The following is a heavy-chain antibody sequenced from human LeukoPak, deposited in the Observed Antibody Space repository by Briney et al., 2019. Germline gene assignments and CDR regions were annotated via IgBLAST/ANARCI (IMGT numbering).Heavy chain of an antibody. J-gene: IGHJ4*02. Sequence: GGSLRLSCAASGFTVSSNFMSWIRQAPGKGLEWVSVLYGGGATFYADSVKGRFTISRDNSRNTLYLQMISLRAEDTAVYYCVGSLSLAVAGIFGYWGQGTLVTVSS. CDR2: LYGGGAT. D-gene: IGHD6-19*01. CDR1: GFTVSSNF. V-gene: IGHV3-66*01. CDR3: VGSLSLAVAGIFGY.